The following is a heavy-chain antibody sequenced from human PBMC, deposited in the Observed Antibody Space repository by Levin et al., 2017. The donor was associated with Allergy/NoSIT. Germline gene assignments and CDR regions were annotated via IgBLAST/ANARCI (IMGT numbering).Heavy chain of an antibody. CDR3: ARIRIGASGSGSQFDY. Sequence: SETLSLTCTVSAGSISSSRYFWGWVRQPPGKGLEWIGSIYYGGSTYYNPSLNSRATLSVDTSKNQCSLTLSSVTAADTAVYYCARIRIGASGSGSQFDYWGQGSLVTVSS. J-gene: IGHJ4*02. V-gene: IGHV4-39*01. D-gene: IGHD3-10*01. CDR2: IYYGGST. CDR1: AGSISSSRYF.